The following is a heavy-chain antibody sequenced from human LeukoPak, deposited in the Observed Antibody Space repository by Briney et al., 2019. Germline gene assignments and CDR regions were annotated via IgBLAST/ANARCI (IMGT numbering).Heavy chain of an antibody. D-gene: IGHD2-15*01. Sequence: SETLSLTCTVSGASISSGGYYRSWIRQHPGKGLEWIGYISYSGSTYYNPSLKSRVTISVDTSKNQFSLKLNSVTAADTAVYYCAKQAVEGWYLGQFDYWGQGTLVTVSS. CDR2: ISYSGST. J-gene: IGHJ4*02. CDR1: GASISSGGYY. CDR3: AKQAVEGWYLGQFDY. V-gene: IGHV4-31*03.